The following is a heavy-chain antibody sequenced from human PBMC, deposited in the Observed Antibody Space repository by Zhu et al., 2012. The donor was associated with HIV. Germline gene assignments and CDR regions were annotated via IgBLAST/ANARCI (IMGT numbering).Heavy chain of an antibody. Sequence: QVQLQESGPGLVKPSETLSLTCTVSGGSISSHYWMWIRQPPGKGLEWIGYIHNSGSTNYDPSLRGRVTISSDTSKNQFSLTLSSVTAADTAVYYCTRDIKGDGCSSFDFWGQGILVTVSS. CDR3: TRDIKGDGCSSFDF. J-gene: IGHJ4*02. D-gene: IGHD5-24*01. V-gene: IGHV4-59*11. CDR1: GGSISSHY. CDR2: IHNSGST.